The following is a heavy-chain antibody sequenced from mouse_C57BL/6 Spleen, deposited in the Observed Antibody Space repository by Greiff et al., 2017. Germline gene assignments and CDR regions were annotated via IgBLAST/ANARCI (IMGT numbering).Heavy chain of an antibody. Sequence: VQLKQSGAELVRPGASVKLSCTASGFNIKNTYMHWVKQRPEQGLEWIGRIDPANGNPKYAPKFQGKATITADTSSNTAYLQLSSLTSEDTAIYYGAKVTTVPNYYAMDYWGQGTSVTVSS. V-gene: IGHV14-3*01. CDR2: IDPANGNP. CDR3: AKVTTVPNYYAMDY. CDR1: GFNIKNTY. D-gene: IGHD1-1*01. J-gene: IGHJ4*01.